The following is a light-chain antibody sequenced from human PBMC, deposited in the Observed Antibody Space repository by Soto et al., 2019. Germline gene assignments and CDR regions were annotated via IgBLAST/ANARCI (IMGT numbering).Light chain of an antibody. CDR1: QTVTSS. CDR3: QQRHNWPRT. Sequence: EIVLTQSPATLSLSPGERVTLSCRASQTVTSSLAWYQQKPGQAPRLLIYAASNRATGIPARFSGSGSGTDFTLTISSLEPEDFAVYYCQQRHNWPRTFGQGTKVEVK. J-gene: IGKJ1*01. V-gene: IGKV3-11*01. CDR2: AAS.